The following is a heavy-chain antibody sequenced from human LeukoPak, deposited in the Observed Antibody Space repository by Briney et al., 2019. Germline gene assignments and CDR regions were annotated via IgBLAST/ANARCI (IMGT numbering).Heavy chain of an antibody. D-gene: IGHD6-19*01. Sequence: GASVKVSCKASGYTFTSYGISWVRQAPGQGLEWMGWISAYNGNTNYAQKLQGRVTMTTDTSTSTAYMELRSLRSDDTAVYYCAREGYSSGWTYYYGMDVWGQGTMVTVSS. V-gene: IGHV1-18*01. CDR1: GYTFTSYG. CDR2: ISAYNGNT. J-gene: IGHJ6*02. CDR3: AREGYSSGWTYYYGMDV.